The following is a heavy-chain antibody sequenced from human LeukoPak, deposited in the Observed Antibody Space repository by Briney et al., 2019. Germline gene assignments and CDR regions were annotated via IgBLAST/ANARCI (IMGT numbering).Heavy chain of an antibody. Sequence: GGSLRLSCAASGFTFDDYAMHWVRQAPGKGLVWVSRIKSDGSSTSYADSVKGRFTISRDNAKNTLYLQMNSLRAEDTAVYYCARVSDISVAAYFDYWGQGTLVTVSS. J-gene: IGHJ4*02. V-gene: IGHV3-74*01. D-gene: IGHD6-19*01. CDR2: IKSDGSST. CDR1: GFTFDDYA. CDR3: ARVSDISVAAYFDY.